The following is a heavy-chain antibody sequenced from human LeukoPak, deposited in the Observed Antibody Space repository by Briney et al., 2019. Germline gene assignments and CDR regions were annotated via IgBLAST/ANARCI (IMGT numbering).Heavy chain of an antibody. D-gene: IGHD2-2*01. CDR3: AKDGPIVVVPAAMERVDY. Sequence: PGGSLRLSCAASGFTFSSYAMSWVRQAPGKGLEWVSALSGSGGSTYYADSVKGRFTISRDNSKNTLYLQMNSLRAEDTAVYYCAKDGPIVVVPAAMERVDYWGQGTLVTVSS. J-gene: IGHJ4*02. CDR2: LSGSGGST. CDR1: GFTFSSYA. V-gene: IGHV3-23*01.